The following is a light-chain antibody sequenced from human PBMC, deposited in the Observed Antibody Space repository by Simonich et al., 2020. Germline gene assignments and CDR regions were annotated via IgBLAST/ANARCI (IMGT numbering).Light chain of an antibody. J-gene: IGLJ3*02. CDR3: AAWDDSLNGPV. CDR2: RNN. CDR1: SSNIGSNT. V-gene: IGLV1-44*01. Sequence: QSVLTQPPSASGTPGQRVTISCSGSSSNIGSNTVNWYQQLPGTAPQLLVYRNNQRPSGVPDRFSGSKSGTSASLAISGLQSEDEADYYCAAWDDSLNGPVFGGGTKLTVL.